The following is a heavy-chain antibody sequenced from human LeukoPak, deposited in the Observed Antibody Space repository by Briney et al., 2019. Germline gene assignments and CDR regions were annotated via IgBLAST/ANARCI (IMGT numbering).Heavy chain of an antibody. CDR2: IYLGDAHA. J-gene: IGHJ4*02. V-gene: IGHV5-51*01. CDR1: GFTISTYW. Sequence: GESLKISCKSSGFTISTYWIGWVRQMPGKGLEWLGLIYLGDAHATTSPSSFQGQVTFSADKSISTAYLQWSSLQASDSGVYYCISAVRGTTYFDHWGQGIRVTVSS. CDR3: ISAVRGTTYFDH. D-gene: IGHD3-10*01.